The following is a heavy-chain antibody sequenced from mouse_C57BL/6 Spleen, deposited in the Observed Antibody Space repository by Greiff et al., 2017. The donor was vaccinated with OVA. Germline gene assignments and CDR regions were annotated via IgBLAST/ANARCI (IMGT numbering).Heavy chain of an antibody. V-gene: IGHV1-54*01. CDR3: ARGSNYGFDY. CDR2: INPGSGGT. Sequence: VQLQESGAELVRPGTSVKVSCKASGYAFTNYLLEWVKQRPGQGLEWIGVINPGSGGTNYNEKFKGKATLTADKSSSTAYMQLSSLTSEDSAVYFCARGSNYGFDYWGQGTTLTVSS. D-gene: IGHD2-5*01. CDR1: GYAFTNYL. J-gene: IGHJ2*01.